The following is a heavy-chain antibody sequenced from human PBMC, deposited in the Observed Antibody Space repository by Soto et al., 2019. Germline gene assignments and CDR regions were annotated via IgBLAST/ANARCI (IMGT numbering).Heavy chain of an antibody. D-gene: IGHD6-6*01. CDR2: IYTSRST. Sequence: SETLSLTCTVSGGSISSYYWSWIRQPAGKGLEWIGRIYTSRSTNYNPSLKSRVTMSVDTSKNQFSLKLSSVTAADTAVYYCATIPRFSGSSSSIDYWGQGTLVTVSS. CDR1: GGSISSYY. J-gene: IGHJ4*02. CDR3: ATIPRFSGSSSSIDY. V-gene: IGHV4-4*07.